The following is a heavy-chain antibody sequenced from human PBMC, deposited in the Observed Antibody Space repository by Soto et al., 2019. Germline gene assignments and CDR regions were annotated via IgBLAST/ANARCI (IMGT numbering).Heavy chain of an antibody. CDR3: ARRLYDFWSGCLDY. CDR2: IYYSGST. D-gene: IGHD3-3*01. V-gene: IGHV4-59*08. Sequence: PSETLSLTCTVSGGSISSYYWSWIRQPPGKGLEWIGYIYYSGSTNYNPSLKSRVTISVDTSKNQFSLKLSSVTAADTAVYYCARRLYDFWSGCLDYWGQGTLVTVSS. CDR1: GGSISSYY. J-gene: IGHJ4*02.